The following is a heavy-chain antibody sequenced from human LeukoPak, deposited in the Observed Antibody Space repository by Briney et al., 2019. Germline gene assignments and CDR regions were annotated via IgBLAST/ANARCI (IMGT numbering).Heavy chain of an antibody. V-gene: IGHV3-21*01. CDR1: GFTFSSYS. CDR3: ARSTRRQNDAFDI. Sequence: PGGSLRLSCAASGFTFSSYSVNWVRQAPGKGLEWVSSISERSSCIYYADSMKGRFTISRDNAKNSLYLQMNSLRAEDTAVYYCARSTRRQNDAFDIWGQGTVVTVSS. CDR2: ISERSSCI. J-gene: IGHJ3*02.